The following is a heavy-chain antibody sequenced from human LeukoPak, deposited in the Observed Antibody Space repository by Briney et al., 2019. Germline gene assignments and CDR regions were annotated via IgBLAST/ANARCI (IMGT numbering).Heavy chain of an antibody. J-gene: IGHJ6*03. V-gene: IGHV3-21*01. Sequence: PGGSLRLSCAASGFTFSSYSMNWVRQAPGKGLEWVSSISSSSSYIYYSDSVKGRFTISRDNAKNSLYLQMNSLRAEDTAVYYCARVSRGFYYMDVWGKGTTVTVSS. CDR1: GFTFSSYS. CDR3: ARVSRGFYYMDV. CDR2: ISSSSSYI.